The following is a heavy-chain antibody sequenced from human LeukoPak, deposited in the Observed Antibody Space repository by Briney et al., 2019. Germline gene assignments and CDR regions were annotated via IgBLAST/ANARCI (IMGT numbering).Heavy chain of an antibody. CDR2: IYYSGST. CDR1: GGSFSGYY. D-gene: IGHD3-16*01. CDR3: ARHRFGGAGADYLDY. J-gene: IGHJ4*02. Sequence: SETLSLTCAVYGGSFSGYYWSWIRQPPGKGLEWIGYIYYSGSTNYNPSLKSRVTISVDTSKNQFSLKLSSVTAVDTAVYYCARHRFGGAGADYLDYWGQGTLVTVSS. V-gene: IGHV4-59*08.